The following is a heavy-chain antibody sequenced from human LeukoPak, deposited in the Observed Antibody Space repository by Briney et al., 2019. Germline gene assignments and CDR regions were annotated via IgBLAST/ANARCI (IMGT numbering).Heavy chain of an antibody. D-gene: IGHD3-10*01. V-gene: IGHV4-61*02. CDR3: AREGLNMVRGVIPKEAWGWFDP. J-gene: IGHJ5*02. CDR2: IYTRGST. Sequence: SETLSLTCTVSGGSISSGSYYWSWIRQPAGKGLEWIGRIYTRGSTNYNPSLKTRVTISVDTSKSQFSLKLNSVSAADTAVYYCAREGLNMVRGVIPKEAWGWFDPWGQGTLVTVSS. CDR1: GGSISSGSYY.